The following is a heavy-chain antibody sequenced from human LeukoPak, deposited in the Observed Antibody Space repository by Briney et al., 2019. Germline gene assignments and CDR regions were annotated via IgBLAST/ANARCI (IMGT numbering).Heavy chain of an antibody. V-gene: IGHV3-21*01. CDR3: ARDSDYGDNFDY. J-gene: IGHJ4*02. CDR2: ISSSSSYI. CDR1: GFTFSSYS. D-gene: IGHD4-17*01. Sequence: GGSLRLSCAASGFTFSSYSMNWVRQAPGKGLEWVSSISSSSSYIYYADSVKGRFTISRDNAKSSLYLQMNSLRAEDTAVYYCARDSDYGDNFDYWGQGTLVTVSS.